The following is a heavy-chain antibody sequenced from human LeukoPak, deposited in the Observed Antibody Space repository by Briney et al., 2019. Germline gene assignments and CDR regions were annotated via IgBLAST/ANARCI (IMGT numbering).Heavy chain of an antibody. J-gene: IGHJ3*02. D-gene: IGHD3-16*01. CDR1: GFTVSSNY. Sequence: GGSLRLSCAASGFTVSSNYMSWVRQAPGKGLEWVSVIYSGGSTYYADSVKGRFTISRDNSKNTLYLQMSSLRAEDTAVYHCAIGGSSGAFDIWGQGTMVTVSS. CDR3: AIGGSSGAFDI. CDR2: IYSGGST. V-gene: IGHV3-53*01.